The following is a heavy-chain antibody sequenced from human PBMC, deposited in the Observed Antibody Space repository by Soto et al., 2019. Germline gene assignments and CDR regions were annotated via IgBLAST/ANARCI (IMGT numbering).Heavy chain of an antibody. D-gene: IGHD2-15*01. Sequence: QVQLVQSGAEVKKPGSSVKVSCKASGGTFSSYAISWVRQAPGQGLEWMGGIIPMFGTTNYAQKFQGRVTITADESTSTAYMELSSLRSEDTAVYYCARVVTVVKSFHYWYFDLWGRGTLVTVSS. J-gene: IGHJ2*01. CDR2: IIPMFGTT. V-gene: IGHV1-69*12. CDR1: GGTFSSYA. CDR3: ARVVTVVKSFHYWYFDL.